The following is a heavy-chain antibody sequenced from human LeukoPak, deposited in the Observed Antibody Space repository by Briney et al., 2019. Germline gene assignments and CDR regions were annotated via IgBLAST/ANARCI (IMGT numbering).Heavy chain of an antibody. V-gene: IGHV1-69*01. CDR1: GGTFSSYA. CDR2: IIPIFGTA. CDR3: ARERFLDGGELFDP. Sequence: SVKVSCKASGGTFSSYAISWVRQAPGQGLEWMGGIIPIFGTANYAQKFQGRVTITADESTSTAYMELSSLRSEDTAVYYCARERFLDGGELFDPWGQGTLVTVSS. J-gene: IGHJ5*02. D-gene: IGHD3-3*01.